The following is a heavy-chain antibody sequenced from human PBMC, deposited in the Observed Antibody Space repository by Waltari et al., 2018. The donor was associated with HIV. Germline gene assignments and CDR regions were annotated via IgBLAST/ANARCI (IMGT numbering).Heavy chain of an antibody. J-gene: IGHJ4*02. V-gene: IGHV4-34*02. CDR2: IVHDGTT. D-gene: IGHD3-3*01. CDR1: GGSLSGFL. CDR3: ARLEALLPGVVIVRDV. Sequence: VQLEQWGTGLLKPSETLSLTCAVYGGSLSGFLWSWVRQAPGKGVDWIGDIVHDGTTNYNPSLKWRATGSITGSENQFALKLNSMTAADAGVYYCARLEALLPGVVIVRDVWGQGTLVTVSS.